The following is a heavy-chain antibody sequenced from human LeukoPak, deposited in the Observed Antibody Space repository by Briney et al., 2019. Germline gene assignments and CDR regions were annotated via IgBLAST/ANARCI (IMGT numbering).Heavy chain of an antibody. Sequence: PGGSLRLSCAASGFTLSDYAMSWVRQAPGKGLEWVSLISGSGGSTYYADSVKGGFTISRANSKNSLYLQMNSLRTEDTALYCCANDILLMTTVAYYYYYGMVVW. D-gene: IGHD4-23*01. J-gene: IGHJ6*01. CDR1: GFTLSDYA. CDR2: ISGSGGST. V-gene: IGHV3-43*02. CDR3: ANDILLMTTVAYYYYYGMVV.